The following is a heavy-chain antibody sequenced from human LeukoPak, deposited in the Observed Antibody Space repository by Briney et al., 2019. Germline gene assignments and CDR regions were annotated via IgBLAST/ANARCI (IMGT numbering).Heavy chain of an antibody. Sequence: SVKVSCXASGGTFSSYAISWVRQARGQGLEWMGGIIPIFGTATYAQKFQGRVPITADESTSTAYMELSSLRSEDTAVYYCARSTMVYLFDYWGQGTLVTVSS. CDR3: ARSTMVYLFDY. CDR2: IIPIFGTA. J-gene: IGHJ4*02. D-gene: IGHD3-10*01. V-gene: IGHV1-69*01. CDR1: GGTFSSYA.